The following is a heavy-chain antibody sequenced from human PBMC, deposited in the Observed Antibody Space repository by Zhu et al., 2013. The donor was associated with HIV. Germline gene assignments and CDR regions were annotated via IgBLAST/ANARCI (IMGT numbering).Heavy chain of an antibody. CDR1: GGTFRNNA. Sequence: QVHLVQSGAEVKKPGSSVKVSCKASGGTFRNNAINWVRQAPGQGLEWMGGIIPPFGTANYAQKFQGRVSITADKSTSTAYMELSRLRSEDTAVYYCARGPRGXRRSFYYYYMDVWAKGPR. CDR2: IIPPFGTA. D-gene: IGHD6-6*01. V-gene: IGHV1-69*06. CDR3: ARGPRGXRRSFYYYYMDV. J-gene: IGHJ6*03.